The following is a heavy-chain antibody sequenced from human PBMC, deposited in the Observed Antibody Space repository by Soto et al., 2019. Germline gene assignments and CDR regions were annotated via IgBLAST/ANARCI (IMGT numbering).Heavy chain of an antibody. CDR3: ASSFTVPAAIGY. D-gene: IGHD2-2*02. Sequence: QVQLVQSGAEVKKPGASVKVSCKASGYTFTSYAMHWVRQAPGQRREWMGWINAGNGNTKYSQKLQGRVTITRYTSASTAYMELSSRRSEDTAVYYCASSFTVPAAIGYGGQGPLVTVSS. J-gene: IGHJ4*02. V-gene: IGHV1-3*01. CDR1: GYTFTSYA. CDR2: INAGNGNT.